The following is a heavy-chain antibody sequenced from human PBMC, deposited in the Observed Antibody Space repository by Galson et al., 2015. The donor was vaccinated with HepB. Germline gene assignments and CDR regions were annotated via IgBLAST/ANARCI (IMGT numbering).Heavy chain of an antibody. Sequence: CAISGDSVSSNIVTWNWIRQSPSRGLEWLGRTYYRSKWSNDYAMSVRGRITINPDTAKNQFSLQVSSVTPEDTAVYFCVREYIFFDHWAQGILVTVSA. V-gene: IGHV6-1*01. CDR1: GDSVSSNIVT. D-gene: IGHD5-12*01. CDR3: VREYIFFDH. J-gene: IGHJ4*02. CDR2: TYYRSKWSN.